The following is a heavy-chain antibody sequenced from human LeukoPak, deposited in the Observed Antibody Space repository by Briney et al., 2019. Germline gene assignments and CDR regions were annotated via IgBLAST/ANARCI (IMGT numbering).Heavy chain of an antibody. V-gene: IGHV4-4*09. D-gene: IGHD6-6*01. J-gene: IGHJ5*02. CDR1: GGSISSYY. CDR2: IYTSGST. CDR3: ASRRCSSSSEYCWFDP. Sequence: ESSETLSLTCTVSGGSISSYYWSWIRQPPGKGLEWIGYIYTSGSTNYNPSLKSRVTISVDTSKHQFSLKLSSVTAAHTDVYYCASRRCSSSSEYCWFDPWGQGTLVTVSS.